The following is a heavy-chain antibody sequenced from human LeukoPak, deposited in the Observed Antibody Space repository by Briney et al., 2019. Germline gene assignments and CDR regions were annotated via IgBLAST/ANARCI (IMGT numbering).Heavy chain of an antibody. Sequence: GGSLRLSCAASGFTFSSYAMSWVRQAPGKGLEWVSAISGSGGSTYYADSVKGRFTISRDNSRNTLYLQMNSLRAEDTAVYYCAKDWRHGGWFDPWGQGTLVTVSS. J-gene: IGHJ5*02. CDR1: GFTFSSYA. CDR2: ISGSGGST. CDR3: AKDWRHGGWFDP. V-gene: IGHV3-23*01.